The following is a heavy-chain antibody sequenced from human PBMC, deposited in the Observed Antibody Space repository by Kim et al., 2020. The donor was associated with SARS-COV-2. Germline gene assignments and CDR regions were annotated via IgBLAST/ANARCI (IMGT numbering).Heavy chain of an antibody. CDR2: IYHSGST. D-gene: IGHD2-2*01. Sequence: SETLSLTCAVSGGSISSSNWWSWVRQPPGKGLEWIGEIYHSGSTNYNPSLKSRVTISVDKSKNQFSLKLSSVTAADTAVYYCARVWSQPKDCYFDYWGQGALVTVSS. V-gene: IGHV4-4*02. CDR3: ARVWSQPKDCYFDY. CDR1: GGSISSSNW. J-gene: IGHJ4*02.